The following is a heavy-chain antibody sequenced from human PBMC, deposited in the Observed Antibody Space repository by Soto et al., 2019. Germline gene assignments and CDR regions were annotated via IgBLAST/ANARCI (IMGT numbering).Heavy chain of an antibody. CDR3: ARRERYSKGGDAFDI. CDR1: GGSISRSSYY. V-gene: IGHV4-39*01. CDR2: IYYSGST. J-gene: IGHJ3*02. Sequence: SETLSLTCTVAGGSISRSSYYWGWIRQPPGKGLEWIGSIYYSGSTYYNPSLKSRVTISVDTSKNQFSLKLSSVTAADTAVYYCARRERYSKGGDAFDIWGQGTMVTVSS. D-gene: IGHD3-9*01.